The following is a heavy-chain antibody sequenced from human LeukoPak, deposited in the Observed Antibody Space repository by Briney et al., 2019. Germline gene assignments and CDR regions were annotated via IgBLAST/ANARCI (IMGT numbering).Heavy chain of an antibody. CDR1: GFTFSNAW. J-gene: IGHJ4*02. V-gene: IGHV3-15*01. CDR2: IKSKTDGGTT. CDR3: TRHVPNRGCANFDC. D-gene: IGHD2-15*01. Sequence: GGSLRLSCAASGFTFSNAWMSWVRQAPGKGLEWVGRIKSKTDGGTTDYAAPVKGRFTISRDDSKNTLYLQMNSLKTEDTAVYYCTRHVPNRGCANFDCWGQGTLVTVSS.